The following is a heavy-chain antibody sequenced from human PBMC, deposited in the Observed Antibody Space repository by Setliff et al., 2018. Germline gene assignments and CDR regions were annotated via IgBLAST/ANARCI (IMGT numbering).Heavy chain of an antibody. V-gene: IGHV5-51*01. CDR1: GYIFTNYW. Sequence: GESLKLSCKASGYIFTNYWIGWVRQMPGKGLEWMGVIYPGDSDTRYSPSFQGQVTISADKSINTAYLQWSSLKASDTAIHYCTRHEDRNKCTSSSCYRENDAFDVWGQGAMGTV. CDR3: TRHEDRNKCTSSSCYRENDAFDV. J-gene: IGHJ3*01. D-gene: IGHD2-2*01. CDR2: IYPGDSDT.